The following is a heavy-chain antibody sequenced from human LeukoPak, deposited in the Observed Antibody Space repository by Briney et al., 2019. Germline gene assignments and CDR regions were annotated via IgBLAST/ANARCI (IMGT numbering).Heavy chain of an antibody. D-gene: IGHD3-10*01. Sequence: ETLSLTCTVSGGSISSYYWSWVCQAPGKGLEWVANINQDGTEKFYVDSVKGRFTISRDNAKNSLYLQMNSLRVEDTAVYYCAKVAKYYYGSETYYFFEHWGQGTPVTASS. CDR2: INQDGTEK. CDR1: GGSISSYY. J-gene: IGHJ4*02. CDR3: AKVAKYYYGSETYYFFEH. V-gene: IGHV3-7*01.